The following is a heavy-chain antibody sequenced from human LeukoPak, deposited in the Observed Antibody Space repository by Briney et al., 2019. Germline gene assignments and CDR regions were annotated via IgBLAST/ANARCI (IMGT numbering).Heavy chain of an antibody. CDR2: IYHSGST. J-gene: IGHJ5*02. CDR1: GGSISSGGYS. Sequence: SQTLSLTCAVSGGSISSGGYSWSWIRQQPGKGLEWIGYIYHSGSTYYNPSLKSRVTISVDRSKNQFSLKLSSVTAADTAVYYCARTRITMVRGVPHPYNWFDPWGQGTLVTVSS. D-gene: IGHD3-10*01. V-gene: IGHV4-30-2*01. CDR3: ARTRITMVRGVPHPYNWFDP.